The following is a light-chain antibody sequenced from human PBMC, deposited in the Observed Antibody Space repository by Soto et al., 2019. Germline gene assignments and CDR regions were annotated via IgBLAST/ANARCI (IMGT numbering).Light chain of an antibody. CDR1: QSVSSN. V-gene: IGKV3-20*01. Sequence: EIVMTQSTATLSVSPGERATLSCRASQSVSSNLAWYQQKPGQAPRLLMYGASSRATGIPDRFSGSGSGTDFTLTINSLEPEDFAVYCCQHYASSPRTFGEGTKVDIK. CDR2: GAS. CDR3: QHYASSPRT. J-gene: IGKJ4*01.